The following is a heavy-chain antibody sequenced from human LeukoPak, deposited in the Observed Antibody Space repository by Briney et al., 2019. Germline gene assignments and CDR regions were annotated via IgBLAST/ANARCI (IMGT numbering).Heavy chain of an antibody. Sequence: GGSLRLSCAASGFTFSSYGMHWVRQAPGKGLEWVAVISYDGSNKYYADSVKGRFTISRDNSKNTLYLQMNSLRAEDTAVYYCAKDSAVEGYYDILTAVDYWGQGTLVTVSS. CDR3: AKDSAVEGYYDILTAVDY. CDR2: ISYDGSNK. J-gene: IGHJ4*02. CDR1: GFTFSSYG. D-gene: IGHD3-9*01. V-gene: IGHV3-30*18.